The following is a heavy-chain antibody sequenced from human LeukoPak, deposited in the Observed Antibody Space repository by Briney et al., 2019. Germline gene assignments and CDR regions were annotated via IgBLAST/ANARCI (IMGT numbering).Heavy chain of an antibody. J-gene: IGHJ4*02. CDR2: IRYDGTKK. V-gene: IGHV3-30*02. CDR1: GFTFSDYG. CDR3: AKASGRSAYGLDY. Sequence: GGSLRLPCVAAGFTFSDYGMHWVRQAPGKGLEWVAFIRYDGTKKYYADSVKGRFTISRDYSKNTVYLQMYSLRPEDTAVYYCAKASGRSAYGLDYWGQGTLVTVFS. D-gene: IGHD3-16*01.